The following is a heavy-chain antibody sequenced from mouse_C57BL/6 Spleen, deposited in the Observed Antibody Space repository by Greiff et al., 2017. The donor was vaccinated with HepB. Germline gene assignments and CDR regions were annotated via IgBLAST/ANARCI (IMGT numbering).Heavy chain of an antibody. D-gene: IGHD2-5*01. V-gene: IGHV1-15*01. CDR3: TRRYYSNYEDY. Sequence: VQLPQSGAELVRPGASVTLSCKASGYTFTDYEMHWVKQTPVHGLEWIGAIDPETGGTAYNQKFKGKAILTADKSSSTAYMERRSLTSEDSAFYYCTRRYYSNYEDYWGQGTTLTVSS. CDR2: IDPETGGT. CDR1: GYTFTDYE. J-gene: IGHJ2*01.